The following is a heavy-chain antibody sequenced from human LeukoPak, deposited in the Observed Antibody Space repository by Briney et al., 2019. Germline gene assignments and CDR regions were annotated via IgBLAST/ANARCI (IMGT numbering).Heavy chain of an antibody. Sequence: AGGSLRLSCAASGFTFSNAWMSWVRQAPGKGLEWVGRIKSKTDGGTTDYAAPVKGRFTISRDDSKNTLYLQMNSLKTEDTAVYYCTTAANYYDSSDYLDYWGQGTLVTVSS. J-gene: IGHJ4*02. CDR2: IKSKTDGGTT. D-gene: IGHD3-22*01. CDR1: GFTFSNAW. V-gene: IGHV3-15*01. CDR3: TTAANYYDSSDYLDY.